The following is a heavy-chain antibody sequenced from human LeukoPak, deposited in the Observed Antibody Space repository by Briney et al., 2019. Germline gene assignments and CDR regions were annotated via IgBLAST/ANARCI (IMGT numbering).Heavy chain of an antibody. D-gene: IGHD6-19*01. V-gene: IGHV4-59*08. Sequence: SETLSLTCTVSGDSISSYYWSWIRQPPGRGLEWIGYIYYSGSTNYNPSLKSRVTISVDTSKNQFSLKLSSVTAADTAVYYCARLRYSSGWYHFDYWGQGTLVTVSS. CDR3: ARLRYSSGWYHFDY. CDR1: GDSISSYY. CDR2: IYYSGST. J-gene: IGHJ4*02.